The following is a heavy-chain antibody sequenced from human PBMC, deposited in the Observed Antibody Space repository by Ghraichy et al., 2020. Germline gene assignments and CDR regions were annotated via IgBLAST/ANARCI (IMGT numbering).Heavy chain of an antibody. CDR1: GDSVSSNSAT. D-gene: IGHD6-19*01. V-gene: IGHV6-1*01. CDR2: TYYRSKWYN. Sequence: SQTLSLTCAISGDSVSSNSATWNWIRQSPSGGLEWLGRTYYRSKWYNDYAVSVKSRITINPDTSNNQFSLQLNSVTPEDTAVYYCARDNYSSGWYYFDYWGQGTLVTVSS. J-gene: IGHJ4*02. CDR3: ARDNYSSGWYYFDY.